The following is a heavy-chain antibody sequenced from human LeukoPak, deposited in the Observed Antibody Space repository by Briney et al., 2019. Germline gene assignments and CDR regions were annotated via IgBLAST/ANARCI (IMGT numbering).Heavy chain of an antibody. Sequence: PGGSLRLSCAASGFTFDDYGMSWVRQAPGKGLEWVSGINWNGGSTGYADSVKGRFTISRDNSKNSLYLQMNSLRTEDTALYYCAKASYGSGSYFPYYYYMDVWGKGTTVTVSS. CDR1: GFTFDDYG. CDR3: AKASYGSGSYFPYYYYMDV. V-gene: IGHV3-20*04. D-gene: IGHD3-10*01. J-gene: IGHJ6*03. CDR2: INWNGGST.